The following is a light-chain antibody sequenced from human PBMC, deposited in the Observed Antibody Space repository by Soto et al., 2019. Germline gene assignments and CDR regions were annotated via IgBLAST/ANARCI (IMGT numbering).Light chain of an antibody. J-gene: IGKJ3*01. CDR2: GAS. CDR3: QQYNNWPFT. CDR1: QSVSSN. Sequence: EIVMTQSPATLSVSPGERATLSCMASQSVSSNLAWYQQKPGQAPRLLIYGASTRATGIPARVSGSGSGTEFTLTISSLQSEDFAVYYCQQYNNWPFTFGPGIKVDIK. V-gene: IGKV3-15*01.